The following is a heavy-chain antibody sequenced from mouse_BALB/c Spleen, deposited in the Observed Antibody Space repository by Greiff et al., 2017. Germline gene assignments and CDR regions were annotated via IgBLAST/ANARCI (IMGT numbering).Heavy chain of an antibody. V-gene: IGHV14-3*02. CDR1: GFNFKDTY. Sequence: EVQLQQSGAELVKPGASVKLSCTASGFNFKDTYMHWVKQRPEQGLEWIGRIDPANGNTKYDPKFQGKATITADTSSNTAYLQLSSLTSEDTAVYYCAKYGDYWGQGTTLTVSS. CDR2: IDPANGNT. D-gene: IGHD2-10*02. J-gene: IGHJ2*01. CDR3: AKYGDY.